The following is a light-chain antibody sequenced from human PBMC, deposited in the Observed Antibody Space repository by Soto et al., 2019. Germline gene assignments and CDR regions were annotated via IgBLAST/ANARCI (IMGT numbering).Light chain of an antibody. J-gene: IGLJ2*01. V-gene: IGLV2-14*01. CDR2: EVS. CDR3: SSYTGSTTVV. CDR1: SSDVGGYNY. Sequence: QSVLTQPASVSGSPGQLITISCTGTSSDVGGYNYVSWYQQHPGKAPKLMIYEVSNRPSGVPNRFSGSKSGNTASLTISGLRAEDEADYYCSSYTGSTTVVFGGGTKLTVL.